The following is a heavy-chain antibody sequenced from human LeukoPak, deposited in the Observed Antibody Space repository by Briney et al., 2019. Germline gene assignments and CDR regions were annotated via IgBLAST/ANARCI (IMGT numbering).Heavy chain of an antibody. D-gene: IGHD3-22*01. CDR1: GFTFSSYA. CDR3: AKDLKASYDRIDY. J-gene: IGHJ4*02. V-gene: IGHV3-23*01. CDR2: ISGSGGST. Sequence: PGGSLRLSCAASGFTFSSYAMSWVRQAPGKGLEWVSAISGSGGSTYYADSVKGRFTISRDNSKNTLYLQMNSLRAEDTAVYYCAKDLKASYDRIDYWGQETLVTVSS.